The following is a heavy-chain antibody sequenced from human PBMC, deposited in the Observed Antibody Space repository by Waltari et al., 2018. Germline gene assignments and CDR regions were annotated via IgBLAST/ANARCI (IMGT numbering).Heavy chain of an antibody. D-gene: IGHD4-4*01. Sequence: QVQLQQWGAGLLKPSETLSLTCAVYGGSFSGYYWSWIRQPPGKGLEWIGEINHSGSTNYNPALKRRVTISVDTSKNQFSLKLSSVTAADTAVYYCARGAYSNYHQFYYYYYYMDVWGKGTTVTVSS. CDR2: INHSGST. V-gene: IGHV4-34*01. CDR1: GGSFSGYY. CDR3: ARGAYSNYHQFYYYYYYMDV. J-gene: IGHJ6*03.